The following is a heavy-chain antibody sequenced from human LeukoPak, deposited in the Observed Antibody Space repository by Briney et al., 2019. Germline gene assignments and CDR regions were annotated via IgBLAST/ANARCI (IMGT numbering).Heavy chain of an antibody. J-gene: IGHJ4*02. CDR1: GFTFSSYG. V-gene: IGHV3-30*18. CDR3: AKDMGSSGWYYFDY. D-gene: IGHD6-19*01. CDR2: ISYDASNK. Sequence: PGGSLRLSCAASGFTFSSYGMHWVRQAPGKGLEWVAVISYDASNKYYADSVKGRFTISRDNSKNTLYLQMNSLRAEDTALYYCAKDMGSSGWYYFDYWGQGTLVTVSS.